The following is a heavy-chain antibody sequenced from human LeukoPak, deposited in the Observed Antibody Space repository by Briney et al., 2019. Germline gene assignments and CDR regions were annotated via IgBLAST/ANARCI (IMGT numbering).Heavy chain of an antibody. Sequence: SGGSLRLSCAASGFTVSSNYMSWVRQAPGKGLEWVSVSYTGGNTHYAASVKGRFTISRDNSKNTLYLQMNSLRAEDTALYFCARDRRYCGGGSCYFDYFFDYWGQGTLVTVSS. CDR3: ARDRRYCGGGSCYFDYFFDY. V-gene: IGHV3-66*02. D-gene: IGHD2-15*01. CDR2: SYTGGNT. CDR1: GFTVSSNY. J-gene: IGHJ4*02.